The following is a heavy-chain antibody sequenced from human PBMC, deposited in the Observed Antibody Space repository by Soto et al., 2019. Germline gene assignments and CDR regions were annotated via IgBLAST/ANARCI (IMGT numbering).Heavy chain of an antibody. D-gene: IGHD3-16*02. Sequence: QVQLQQWGAGLLKPSETLSLTCAVYGGSFSGYQWSWIRQPPGQGLEWIGEINHSGSTNYNPSLKSRVTMSVDTSKDQFSLKLSSVTAADTAVYFCARCYDYLWGSYRPNWFDPWGQGTLVTVSS. J-gene: IGHJ5*02. CDR2: INHSGST. CDR3: ARCYDYLWGSYRPNWFDP. CDR1: GGSFSGYQ. V-gene: IGHV4-34*01.